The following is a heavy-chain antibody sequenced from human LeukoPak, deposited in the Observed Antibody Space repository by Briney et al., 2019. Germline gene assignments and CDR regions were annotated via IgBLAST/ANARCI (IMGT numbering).Heavy chain of an antibody. D-gene: IGHD6-13*01. CDR1: GFTFSSYE. Sequence: GGTLRLSCAASGFTFSSYEMNWVRQAPGKGLEWVSYISSSGSTIYYADSVKGRFTISRDNAKNSLYLQMNSLRAEDTAVYYCARDYRGAAGGRFDYWGQGTLVTVSS. CDR2: ISSSGSTI. J-gene: IGHJ4*02. V-gene: IGHV3-48*03. CDR3: ARDYRGAAGGRFDY.